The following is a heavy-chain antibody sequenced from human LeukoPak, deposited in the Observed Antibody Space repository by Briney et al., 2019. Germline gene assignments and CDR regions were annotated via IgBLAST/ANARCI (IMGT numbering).Heavy chain of an antibody. Sequence: ASVKVSCKASGYTFTSYDINWVRQATGQGPEWMGWMNPNSGNTGYAQKFQGRVTMTRNTSISTAYMELSSLRSEDTAVYYCARTGFCSTSCYYYYYYYMDVWGKGTTVTVSS. D-gene: IGHD2-2*01. CDR3: ARTGFCSTSCYYYYYYYMDV. V-gene: IGHV1-8*01. CDR2: MNPNSGNT. CDR1: GYTFTSYD. J-gene: IGHJ6*03.